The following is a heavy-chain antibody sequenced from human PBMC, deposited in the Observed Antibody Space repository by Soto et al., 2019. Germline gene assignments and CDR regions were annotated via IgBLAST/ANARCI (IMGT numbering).Heavy chain of an antibody. CDR1: GFSLSTSGVG. D-gene: IGHD4-17*01. J-gene: IGHJ1*01. CDR2: IYWDDDK. Sequence: QITLKVSGPTLVKPTQTLTLTCTFSGFSLSTSGVGVGWIRQPPGKALEWLALIYWDDDKRYSPSLKSRLTITKDTSKNQVVLTMTNIDPVDTATYYCAHRQYGDYPIRHWGQGTLVTVSS. V-gene: IGHV2-5*02. CDR3: AHRQYGDYPIRH.